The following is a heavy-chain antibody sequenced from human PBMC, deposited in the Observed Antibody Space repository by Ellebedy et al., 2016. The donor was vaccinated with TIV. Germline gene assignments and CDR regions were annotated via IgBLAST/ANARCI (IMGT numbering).Heavy chain of an antibody. CDR2: ISNGGGSTI. Sequence: GGSLRLSCAASGFSFSDYYMSWIRQAPGRGLEWVSYISNGGGSTIYYRDSVKGRFTISRDNAKKSLYLQMNSLRAEDTAVYYCARDYWGVELDWGQGILVTVSS. V-gene: IGHV3-11*01. J-gene: IGHJ4*02. CDR3: ARDYWGVELD. D-gene: IGHD3-16*01. CDR1: GFSFSDYY.